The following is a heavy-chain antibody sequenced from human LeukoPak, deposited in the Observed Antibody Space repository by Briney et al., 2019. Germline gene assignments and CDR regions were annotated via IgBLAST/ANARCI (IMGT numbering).Heavy chain of an antibody. CDR3: AKYYGDYYYYYYMDV. Sequence: PGGSLRLSCAASGFTFSSYAMSWVRQAPGKGLEWVSAISGSGGSTYYADSVKGRFTISRHNSKNTLYLQVNSLRAEDTAVYYCAKYYGDYYYYYYMDVWGKGTTVTVSS. D-gene: IGHD4-17*01. J-gene: IGHJ6*03. CDR2: ISGSGGST. V-gene: IGHV3-23*01. CDR1: GFTFSSYA.